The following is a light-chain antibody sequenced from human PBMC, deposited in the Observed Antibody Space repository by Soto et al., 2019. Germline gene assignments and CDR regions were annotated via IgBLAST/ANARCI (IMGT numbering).Light chain of an antibody. V-gene: IGKV1-12*01. CDR2: AAS. CDR3: QQTTSFPLT. Sequence: DIQMTQSPSFVSASVGDRVTITCRASQGISSWLAWYQHRPGRAPKLLIHAASNLESGVPSRFSGCGSGTDFTLTISSLQPEDFATYYCQQTTSFPLTFGGGTKVEI. CDR1: QGISSW. J-gene: IGKJ4*01.